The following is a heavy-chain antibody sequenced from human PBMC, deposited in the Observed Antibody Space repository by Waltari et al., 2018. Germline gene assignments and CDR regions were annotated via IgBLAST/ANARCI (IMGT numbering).Heavy chain of an antibody. CDR2: ISGGGDGT. D-gene: IGHD3-10*01. CDR1: GFIFSDYI. J-gene: IGHJ4*02. CDR3: AKDGYGSADY. Sequence: EVQLLESGGGLVQRGGSLRLSCAASGFIFSDYILTWVRQAPGKGLEWVSGISGGGDGTYYADSVKGRFTTSRDNSKNTLYLQMSSLRVEDTAIYYCAKDGYGSADYWGQGTLVTVSS. V-gene: IGHV3-23*01.